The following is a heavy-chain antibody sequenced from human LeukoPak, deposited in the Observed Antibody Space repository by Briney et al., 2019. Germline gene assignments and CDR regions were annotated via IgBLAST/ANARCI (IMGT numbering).Heavy chain of an antibody. CDR3: ATIKSGYPFGYFDF. V-gene: IGHV4-59*01. J-gene: IGHJ4*02. D-gene: IGHD5-18*01. CDR2: MTDSETT. Sequence: TSETLSLTCTVSGGSISSFFWSWLRQPPGKELEWIAYMTDSETTKNNPSLKSRITLSADTSKNQFSLSLSSVTEADTAVYFCATIKSGYPFGYFDFWGQGILVTVSS. CDR1: GGSISSFF.